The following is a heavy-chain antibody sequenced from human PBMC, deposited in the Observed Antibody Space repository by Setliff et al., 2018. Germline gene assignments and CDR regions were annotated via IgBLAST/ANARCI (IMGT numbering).Heavy chain of an antibody. V-gene: IGHV3-49*04. Sequence: GGSRRLPCTASGFTFGDYAMSWVRQAPGKGLEWVGFIRSKAYGGTTEYAASVKGRFTISRDDSKSIAYLQMNSLKTEDTAVYYCAVSGINDPLSYWGQGTLVTVSS. D-gene: IGHD2-15*01. CDR2: IRSKAYGGTT. CDR1: GFTFGDYA. CDR3: AVSGINDPLSY. J-gene: IGHJ4*02.